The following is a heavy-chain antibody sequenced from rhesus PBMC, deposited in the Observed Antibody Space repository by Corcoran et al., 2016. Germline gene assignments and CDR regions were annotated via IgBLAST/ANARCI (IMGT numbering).Heavy chain of an antibody. V-gene: IGHV6-1*01. CDR1: GDRLSSNRAT. Sequence: QVQLQESGPGLVKPSQTLSLTCAISGDRLSSNRATWNWIRPSPSRGLEWLGRTYYRSKWYNEYAQSVQNRISINPDTSKNQFSLQLNSVTPEDMAVYYCARSGQLYDYWGQGVLVTVSS. CDR2: TYYRSKWYN. D-gene: IGHD2-33*01. J-gene: IGHJ4*01. CDR3: ARSGQLYDY.